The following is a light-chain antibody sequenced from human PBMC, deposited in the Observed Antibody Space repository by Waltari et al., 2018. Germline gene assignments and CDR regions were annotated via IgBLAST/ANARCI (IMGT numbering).Light chain of an antibody. CDR2: DAS. J-gene: IGKJ2*01. CDR1: QNINNY. V-gene: IGKV3-11*01. Sequence: ETVLTQSPATLSLSPGERVTHSCRASQNINNYLAWYQQRPGQAPRLLIYDASDRATGIPARFSGSGSGTDFSLTISSLEPEDFGVYYCQQRGDWPPYTFGQGTKLEI. CDR3: QQRGDWPPYT.